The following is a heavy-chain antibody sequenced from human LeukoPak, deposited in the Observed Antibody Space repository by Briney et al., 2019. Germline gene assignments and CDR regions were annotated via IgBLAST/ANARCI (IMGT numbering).Heavy chain of an antibody. V-gene: IGHV4-39*01. CDR1: VGSLSSSSYY. CDR3: ARSPSLFGAYFDY. CDR2: IYYSGST. Sequence: SETLSLTCTVSVGSLSSSSYYWGWIRQPPGKGLEWIGSIYYSGSTYYNPSLKSRVTISVDTSKNQFSLKLSSVTAADTAVYYCARSPSLFGAYFDYWGQGTLVTVSS. D-gene: IGHD3-3*01. J-gene: IGHJ4*02.